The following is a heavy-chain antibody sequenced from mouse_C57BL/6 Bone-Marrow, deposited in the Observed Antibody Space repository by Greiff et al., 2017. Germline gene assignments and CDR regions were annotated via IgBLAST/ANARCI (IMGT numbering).Heavy chain of an antibody. CDR3: ARLRDSYNDYDPYAMDY. J-gene: IGHJ4*01. CDR2: ISNGGGST. Sequence: EVKVVESGGGLVQPGGSLKLSCAASGFTFSDYYMYWFRQTPEKRLEWVAYISNGGGSTYYPDTVKGRFTISRDNAKNTLYLQMSRLKSEDTAMYYCARLRDSYNDYDPYAMDYWGQGTSVTVSA. V-gene: IGHV5-12*01. CDR1: GFTFSDYY. D-gene: IGHD2-4*01.